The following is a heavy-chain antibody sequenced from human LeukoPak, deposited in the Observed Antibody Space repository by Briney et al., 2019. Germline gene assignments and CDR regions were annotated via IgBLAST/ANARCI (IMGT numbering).Heavy chain of an antibody. CDR2: IYSDNT. CDR3: ARRAGAYSHPYDY. J-gene: IGHJ4*02. D-gene: IGHD4/OR15-4a*01. CDR1: GFTFSSYW. Sequence: GGSLRLSCAASGFTFSSYWMHWVRQAPGKGLEWVSFIYSDNTHYSDSVKGRFTISRDNSKNTLYLQMNSLRAEDTAVYYCARRAGAYSHPYDYWGQGTLVTVSS. V-gene: IGHV3-53*01.